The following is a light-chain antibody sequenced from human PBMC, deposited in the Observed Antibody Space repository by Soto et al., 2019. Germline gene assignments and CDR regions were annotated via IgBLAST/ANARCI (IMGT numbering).Light chain of an antibody. CDR3: QQYSSYSQT. CDR1: QSISSW. Sequence: DIQMTQSPSTLSASVGDRVTITCRASQSISSWLAWYQQKPGKAPILLIYDASSLESGVPSRFSGSGSGTDFTLTISSLQPDDFATYYCQQYSSYSQTFGQGTKVEI. J-gene: IGKJ1*01. CDR2: DAS. V-gene: IGKV1-5*01.